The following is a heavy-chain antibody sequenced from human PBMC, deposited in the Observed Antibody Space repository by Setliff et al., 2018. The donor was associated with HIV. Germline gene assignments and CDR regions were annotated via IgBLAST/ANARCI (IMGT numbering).Heavy chain of an antibody. V-gene: IGHV4-59*06. J-gene: IGHJ4*02. CDR2: IYYSGST. Sequence: SENLSLTCDVFGGSFSGYYWSWIRQPPGKGLEWIGYIYYSGSTYYNPSLKSRVTISVDTSKNQFSLKLSSVTAADTAVYYCARDTRIAATGTYYFDYWGQGTRVTVSS. D-gene: IGHD6-13*01. CDR3: ARDTRIAATGTYYFDY. CDR1: GGSFSGYY.